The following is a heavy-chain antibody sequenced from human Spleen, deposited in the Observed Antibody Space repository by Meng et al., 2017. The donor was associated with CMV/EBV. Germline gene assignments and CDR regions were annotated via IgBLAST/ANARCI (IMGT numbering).Heavy chain of an antibody. D-gene: IGHD4-17*01. CDR1: GFTFSSYA. CDR3: ARDSYGAIDY. CDR2: ISYDGSNK. Sequence: SCAASGFTFSSYAMHWVRQAPGKGLEWVAVISYDGSNKYYADSVKGRFTISRDNSKNTLYLQMNSLRAEDTAVYYCARDSYGAIDYWGQGTLVTVSS. J-gene: IGHJ4*02. V-gene: IGHV3-30-3*01.